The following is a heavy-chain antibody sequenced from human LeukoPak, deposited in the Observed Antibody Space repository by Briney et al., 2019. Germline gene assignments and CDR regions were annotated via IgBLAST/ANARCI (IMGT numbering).Heavy chain of an antibody. CDR2: ISGSGVST. CDR3: AKDLSKGLLYRRGMYYFDY. CDR1: GFTFRTSG. J-gene: IGHJ4*02. Sequence: GGSLRLSCAASGFTFRTSGMSWVRQAPGKGLEWVSAISGSGVSTYYADSVKGRFTISRDNSKNTLYLQMNSLRAEDTAVYYCAKDLSKGLLYRRGMYYFDYWGQGTLVTVSS. D-gene: IGHD3-3*01. V-gene: IGHV3-23*01.